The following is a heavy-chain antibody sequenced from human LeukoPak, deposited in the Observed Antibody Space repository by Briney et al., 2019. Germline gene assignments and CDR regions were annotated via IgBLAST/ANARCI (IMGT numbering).Heavy chain of an antibody. Sequence: ASVKVSCKASGYTFTSYGISWVRQAPGQGLEWMGWISAYNGNTNYAQKLQGRVTMTTDTSTSTAYMELRSLRSDDTAVYYCARSPFLASEMGAWDIVVVPAANYYYGMDVWGQGTTVTVSS. CDR3: ARSPFLASEMGAWDIVVVPAANYYYGMDV. CDR2: ISAYNGNT. V-gene: IGHV1-18*01. CDR1: GYTFTSYG. D-gene: IGHD2-2*01. J-gene: IGHJ6*02.